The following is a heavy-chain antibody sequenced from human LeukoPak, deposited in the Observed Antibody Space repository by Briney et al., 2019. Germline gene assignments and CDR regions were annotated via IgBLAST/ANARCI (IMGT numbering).Heavy chain of an antibody. V-gene: IGHV4-34*01. CDR1: GGSFSGYY. CDR3: ARHYSSGWLRNLRGFDY. D-gene: IGHD6-13*01. CDR2: INHSGST. J-gene: IGHJ4*02. Sequence: SATLSLSCAVCGGSFSGYYWSWLRQPPGKGLEWVGEINHSGSTNYNPSLKSRVTISVDTSKNQFSLKLSSVTAADTAVYYCARHYSSGWLRNLRGFDYWGQGTLVTVSS.